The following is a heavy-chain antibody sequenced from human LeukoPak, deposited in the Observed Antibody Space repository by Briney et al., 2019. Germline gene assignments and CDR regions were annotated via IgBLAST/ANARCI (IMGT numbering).Heavy chain of an antibody. J-gene: IGHJ5*02. Sequence: SETLSLTCTVSGGSISSHYWSWIRQPPGKGLEWIAYIYYSGITNYNPSLKSRVTISVDTSKNQFSLKLSSVTAADTAVYYCARHLGSCSSTSCYSWLDPWGQGTLVTVSS. CDR2: IYYSGIT. V-gene: IGHV4-59*11. D-gene: IGHD2-2*02. CDR3: ARHLGSCSSTSCYSWLDP. CDR1: GGSISSHY.